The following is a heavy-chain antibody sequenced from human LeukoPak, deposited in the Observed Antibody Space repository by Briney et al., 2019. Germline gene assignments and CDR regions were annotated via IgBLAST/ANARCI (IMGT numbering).Heavy chain of an antibody. J-gene: IGHJ4*02. CDR1: AFTSSSYA. CDR2: ISYDGSSR. CDR3: ARGSVVREAYSDY. V-gene: IGHV3-30*04. Sequence: GGSLRLSCAASAFTSSSYAMYWVRQAPGKGLEWVAVISYDGSSRYYADSVKGRFTISRDNSKNTLYLQMNSLRAEDTAVYHCARGSVVREAYSDYWGQGSLVTVSS. D-gene: IGHD3-10*01.